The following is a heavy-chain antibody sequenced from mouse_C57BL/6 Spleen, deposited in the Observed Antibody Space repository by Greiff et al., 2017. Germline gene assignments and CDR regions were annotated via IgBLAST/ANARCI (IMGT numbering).Heavy chain of an antibody. Sequence: VQLKESGPGLVKPSQSLSLTCSVTGYSITSGYYWNWIRQFPGNKLEWMGYISYDGSTNYNPSLKNRISITRDTSKNQYILKLNSVTTENTATYYGAREWHYNNWDYWGQGTTLTVSS. V-gene: IGHV3-6*01. CDR1: GYSITSGYY. CDR3: AREWHYNNWDY. CDR2: ISYDGST. D-gene: IGHD4-1*02. J-gene: IGHJ2*01.